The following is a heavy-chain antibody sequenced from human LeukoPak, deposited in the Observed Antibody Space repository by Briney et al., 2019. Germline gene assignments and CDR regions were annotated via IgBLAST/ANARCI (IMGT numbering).Heavy chain of an antibody. CDR3: ARDLVAVAGTLRFDP. CDR1: GFTFDDYG. J-gene: IGHJ5*02. D-gene: IGHD6-19*01. V-gene: IGHV3-20*04. CDR2: INWNGGST. Sequence: GGSLRLSCAASGFTFDDYGMSWVRQAPGKGLEWVSGINWNGGSTGYADSVKGRFTISRDNAKNSLYLQMNSLRAEDTALYYCARDLVAVAGTLRFDPWGQGPLVTVSS.